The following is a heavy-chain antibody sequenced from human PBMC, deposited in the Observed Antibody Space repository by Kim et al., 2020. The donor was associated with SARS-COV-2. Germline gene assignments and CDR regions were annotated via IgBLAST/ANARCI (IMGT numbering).Heavy chain of an antibody. D-gene: IGHD6-13*01. Sequence: ASVKVSCKASGYTFTGYYMHWVRQAPGQGLEWMGWINPNSGGTNYAQKFQGRVTMTRDTSISTAYMELSRLRSDDTAVYYCARDPFDVYSSSWYPSPHWNCGWDVWGQGTTVTVSS. CDR3: ARDPFDVYSSSWYPSPHWNCGWDV. J-gene: IGHJ6*02. CDR1: GYTFTGYY. V-gene: IGHV1-2*02. CDR2: INPNSGGT.